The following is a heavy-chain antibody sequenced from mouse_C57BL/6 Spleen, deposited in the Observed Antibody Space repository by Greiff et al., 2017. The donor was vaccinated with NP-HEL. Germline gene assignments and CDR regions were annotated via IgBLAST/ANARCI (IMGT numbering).Heavy chain of an antibody. CDR2: INPSNGGT. V-gene: IGHV1-53*01. J-gene: IGHJ3*01. CDR1: GYTFTSYW. CDR3: ARCHYYGSSYAFAY. D-gene: IGHD1-1*01. Sequence: QVQLQQPGPELVKPGASVKLSCKASGYTFTSYWMHWVKPRPGHGLEWIGNINPSNGGTNYNEKFKSKATLTVDKSSSTAYLQLSSLTSDDSAVYYCARCHYYGSSYAFAYWGQGTLVTVSA.